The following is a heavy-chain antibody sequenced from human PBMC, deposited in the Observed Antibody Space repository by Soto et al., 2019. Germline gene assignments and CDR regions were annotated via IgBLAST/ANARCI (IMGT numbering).Heavy chain of an antibody. D-gene: IGHD2-8*02. J-gene: IGHJ4*02. CDR2: IFSDDEK. CDR3: SRSLLRFHHWTGSQIDPFDF. V-gene: IGHV2-26*01. Sequence: QVTLKESGPVLVKPTETLTLTCTASGFSLSEARLGVSWIRQPPGKALEWLAHIFSDDEKSYRTSLKSRLSISMHTYKSQLVLSLTNMDPVDACTYYCSRSLLRFHHWTGSQIDPFDFWGQGTLVTVSS. CDR1: GFSLSEARLG.